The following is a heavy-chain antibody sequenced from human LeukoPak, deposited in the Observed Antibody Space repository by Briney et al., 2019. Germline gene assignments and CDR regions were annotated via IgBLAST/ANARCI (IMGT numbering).Heavy chain of an antibody. CDR1: GFTFSNAW. J-gene: IGHJ4*02. Sequence: PGGSLRLSCAASGFTFSNAWMSWVRQAPGKGLEWVGRIKSKTDGGTTDYAAPVKGRFTSSRDDSKNTLYPQMNSLKNDDTAMCYCTTDGTNDCWGQGTLVTVSS. V-gene: IGHV3-15*01. CDR3: TTDGTNDC. D-gene: IGHD2-8*01. CDR2: IKSKTDGGTT.